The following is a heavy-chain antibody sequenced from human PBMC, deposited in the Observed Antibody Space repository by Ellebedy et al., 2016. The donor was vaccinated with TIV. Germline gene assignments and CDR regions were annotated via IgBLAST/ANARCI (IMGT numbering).Heavy chain of an antibody. Sequence: GESLKISXAASGFTLSTYNMNWVRQAPGKGLEWVSSISSSSSYIYYADSVKGRFTISRDNAKNSLYLQMDSLRAEDTAVYYCARAGSYLSEAVFYWGQGTLVTVSS. D-gene: IGHD3-10*01. CDR1: GFTLSTYN. CDR3: ARAGSYLSEAVFY. V-gene: IGHV3-21*01. J-gene: IGHJ4*02. CDR2: ISSSSSYI.